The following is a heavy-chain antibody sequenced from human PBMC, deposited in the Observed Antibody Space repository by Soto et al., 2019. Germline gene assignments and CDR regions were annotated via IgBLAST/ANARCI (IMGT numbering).Heavy chain of an antibody. V-gene: IGHV3-21*01. Sequence: GGSLRLSCAASGFTFSSYSMNWVRQAPGKGLEWVSSISSSSSYIYYADSVKGRFTISRDNAKNSLYLQMNSLRAEYTAVYYCARDAAVADFIRDYWGQGTLVTVSS. CDR1: GFTFSSYS. J-gene: IGHJ4*02. CDR2: ISSSSSYI. D-gene: IGHD6-19*01. CDR3: ARDAAVADFIRDY.